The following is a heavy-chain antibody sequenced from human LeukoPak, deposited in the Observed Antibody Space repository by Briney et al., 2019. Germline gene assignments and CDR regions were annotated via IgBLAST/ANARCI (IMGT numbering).Heavy chain of an antibody. Sequence: SETLSLTCAVSGGSISISNSNWWSWVRQPPGKGLEWIGEIYHSGSTNYNPSLKSRVTISVDKSKNQFSLKLSSVTAADTAVYYCARVRDYDSSGYLDYWGQGTLVTVSS. CDR3: ARVRDYDSSGYLDY. J-gene: IGHJ4*02. V-gene: IGHV4-4*02. D-gene: IGHD3-22*01. CDR1: GGSISISNSNW. CDR2: IYHSGST.